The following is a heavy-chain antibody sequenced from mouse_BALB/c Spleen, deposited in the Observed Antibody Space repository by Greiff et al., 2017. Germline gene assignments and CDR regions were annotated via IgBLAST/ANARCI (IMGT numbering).Heavy chain of an antibody. CDR1: GYTFTSYW. D-gene: IGHD2-14*01. J-gene: IGHJ3*01. CDR2: INPSTGYT. CDR3: ARSREYDFAY. Sequence: QVQLQQSGAELAKPGASVKMSCKASGYTFTSYWMHWVKQRPGQGLEWIGYINPSTGYTEYNQKFKDKATLTADKSSSTAYMQLSSLTSEDSAVYYCARSREYDFAYWGQGTLVTVSA. V-gene: IGHV1-7*01.